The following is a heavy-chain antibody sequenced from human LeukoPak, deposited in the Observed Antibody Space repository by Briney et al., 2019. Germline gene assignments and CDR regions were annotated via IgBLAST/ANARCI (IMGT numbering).Heavy chain of an antibody. D-gene: IGHD4-17*01. V-gene: IGHV3-30*02. CDR2: IRYDGSSN. J-gene: IGHJ3*02. CDR1: GFTFSSYG. CDR3: ASERDYGDSNAFDM. Sequence: PGRSLRLSCAASGFTFSSYGMHWVRQAPGKGLEWVAFIRYDGSSNYYADSVKGRFTISRDNSKNTLYLQMNSLRPEDTAVYYCASERDYGDSNAFDMWGQGTMVTVSS.